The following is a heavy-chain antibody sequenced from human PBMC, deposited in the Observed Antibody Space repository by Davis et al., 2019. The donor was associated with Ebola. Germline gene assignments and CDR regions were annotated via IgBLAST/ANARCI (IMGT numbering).Heavy chain of an antibody. D-gene: IGHD4-17*01. CDR1: AFTFSGYA. CDR3: AKGPTTVTTRYFDY. Sequence: PRGSLRLSCAASAFTFSGYAMIRVRQAPGKGLEWVSSISASGDSTYYADSVKGRFTISRDNSKNTLYVQMNSLTAEDTAVYHCAKGPTTVTTRYFDYWGQGNLVTVSS. V-gene: IGHV3-23*01. J-gene: IGHJ4*02. CDR2: ISASGDST.